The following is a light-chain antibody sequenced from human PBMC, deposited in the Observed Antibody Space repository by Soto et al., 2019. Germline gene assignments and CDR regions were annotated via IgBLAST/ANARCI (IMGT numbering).Light chain of an antibody. CDR3: QQYGSSPQT. CDR1: QSVSSSY. Sequence: EIVLTQSPGTLSLSPGERATLSCRSSQSVSSSYLAWYQQKPGQAPRLLIYGASSRATGIPDRFSGSGSGTDFTLTISRLEPEDFAVCYCQQYGSSPQTFGQGTKVDI. CDR2: GAS. J-gene: IGKJ1*01. V-gene: IGKV3-20*01.